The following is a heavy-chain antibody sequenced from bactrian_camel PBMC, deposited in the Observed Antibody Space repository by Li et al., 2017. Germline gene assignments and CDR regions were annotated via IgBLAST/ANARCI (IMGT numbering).Heavy chain of an antibody. CDR3: AAADVPFRCGLGSALYYH. CDR2: IYLGGDGT. Sequence: HVQLVESGGGSVQAGGSLRLSCAASGYKSRTYCMGWFRQAPGKEREVVAAIYLGGDGTFYSDSVKGRFTISKDNVKTTIYLQMKSLKPEDTALYYCAAADVPFRCGLGSALYYHWGQGTQVTVS. CDR1: GYKSRTYC. V-gene: IGHV3S54*01. J-gene: IGHJ4*01. D-gene: IGHD5*01.